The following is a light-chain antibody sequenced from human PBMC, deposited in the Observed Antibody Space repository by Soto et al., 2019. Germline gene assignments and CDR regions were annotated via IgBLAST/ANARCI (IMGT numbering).Light chain of an antibody. Sequence: DIQMTQSPSTLSASVGDRVTITCRASQSISSWLAWYQQKTGKAPKLLIYKASTLQSGGPSRFSGSGSGTEFTLAISSLQPDDSATYYCQQYNDNWTFGQGTKVEIK. CDR1: QSISSW. CDR2: KAS. J-gene: IGKJ1*01. V-gene: IGKV1-5*03. CDR3: QQYNDNWT.